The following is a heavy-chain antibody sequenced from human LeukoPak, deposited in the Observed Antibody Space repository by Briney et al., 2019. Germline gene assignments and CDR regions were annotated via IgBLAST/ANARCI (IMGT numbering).Heavy chain of an antibody. V-gene: IGHV1-2*06. Sequence: ASVKVSCKASGYTFTGYFMHWVRQAPGQGLEWMGRIYPHSGVTVYAQKFEGRVTMTRDTSITTAYMELSSLRSDDTAVYYCARDHAFDGDNWFDSWGQGTLVTVSS. CDR1: GYTFTGYF. CDR2: IYPHSGVT. D-gene: IGHD3-10*01. CDR3: ARDHAFDGDNWFDS. J-gene: IGHJ5*01.